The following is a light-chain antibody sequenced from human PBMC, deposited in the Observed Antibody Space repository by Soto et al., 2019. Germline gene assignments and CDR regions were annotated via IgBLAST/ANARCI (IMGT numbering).Light chain of an antibody. J-gene: IGLJ7*01. CDR1: SSNIGSNN. CDR2: NDH. V-gene: IGLV1-44*01. CDR3: ATWDDSLNALV. Sequence: QSVVTQPPSASGTPGQRVTISCSGSSSNIGSNNVNWYQQLPGTAPKLLIYNDHQRPAGVPDRFSGSKSGTSASLAISGLQSEDEAHYYCATWDDSLNALVFGGGTQLTVL.